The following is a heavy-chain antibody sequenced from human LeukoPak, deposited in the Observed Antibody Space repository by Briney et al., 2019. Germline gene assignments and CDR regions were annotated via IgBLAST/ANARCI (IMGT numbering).Heavy chain of an antibody. CDR1: GYTFTGYY. J-gene: IGHJ4*02. V-gene: IGHV1-2*02. D-gene: IGHD6-6*01. CDR3: AREGASIAARGEMG. CDR2: IIPNSGGT. Sequence: ASVKVSCKASGYTFTGYYMHWVRQAPGQGLEWMGWIIPNSGGTNYAQKFQGRVTMTRDTSISTAYMELSRLRSDDTAVYYCAREGASIAARGEMGWGQGTLVTVSS.